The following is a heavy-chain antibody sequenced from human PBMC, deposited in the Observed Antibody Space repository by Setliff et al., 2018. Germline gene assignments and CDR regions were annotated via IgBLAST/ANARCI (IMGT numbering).Heavy chain of an antibody. V-gene: IGHV5-51*01. CDR3: ARREVEVAGTSYYYYMDV. CDR2: IYPGDSDT. D-gene: IGHD6-19*01. CDR1: GYSFTSYW. J-gene: IGHJ6*03. Sequence: GESLTISCKGSGYSFTSYWIGWVRQMLGKGLEWMGIIYPGDSDTRYSPSFQGQVTISADKSISTAYLQWSSLKASDTAMYYCARREVEVAGTSYYYYMDVWGKGTTVTVSS.